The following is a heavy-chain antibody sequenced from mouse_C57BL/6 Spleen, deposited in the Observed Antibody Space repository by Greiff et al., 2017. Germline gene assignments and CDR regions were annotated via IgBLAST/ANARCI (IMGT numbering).Heavy chain of an antibody. D-gene: IGHD3-3*01. CDR3: ARKGDDYFDY. J-gene: IGHJ2*01. CDR1: GFSLTSYG. V-gene: IGHV2-2*01. CDR2: IWRGGST. Sequence: QVQLQQSGPGLVQPSQSLSITCTVSGFSLTSYGVHWVRQSPGKGLEWLGVIWRGGSTDYNAAFISRLSISKDNSKSQVFFKMNSLQADDTAIYYCARKGDDYFDYWGQGTTLTVSS.